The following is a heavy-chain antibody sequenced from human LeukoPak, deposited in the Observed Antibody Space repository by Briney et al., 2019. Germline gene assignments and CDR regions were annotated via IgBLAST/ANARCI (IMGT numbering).Heavy chain of an antibody. CDR2: IWYNGNNK. J-gene: IGHJ4*02. V-gene: IGHV3-33*01. D-gene: IGHD4-23*01. Sequence: PGRSLRLSCAASGFTFSTYGMHWVRQAPGKGLEWVSDIWYNGNNKYYADSVKGRFTISRDNSTKTVYLQMNSLRVEDTAVYYCAREEGADGTSGINSWGQGTLVIVSS. CDR1: GFTFSTYG. CDR3: AREEGADGTSGINS.